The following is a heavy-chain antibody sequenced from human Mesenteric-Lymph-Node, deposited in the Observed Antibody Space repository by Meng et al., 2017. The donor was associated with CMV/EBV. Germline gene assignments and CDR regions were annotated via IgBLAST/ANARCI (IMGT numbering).Heavy chain of an antibody. D-gene: IGHD5-12*01. CDR3: ATGGAYDWLGH. CDR2: ISNDGDLT. Sequence: GGSLRLSCSASRFTFSNYAMSWVRQAPGKGLEWVSGISNDGDLTYYEDSVKGRFTISRDNSKNTLFLQMNSLRADDTAVYYCATGGAYDWLGHWGQGTLVTVSS. J-gene: IGHJ4*02. V-gene: IGHV3-23*01. CDR1: RFTFSNYA.